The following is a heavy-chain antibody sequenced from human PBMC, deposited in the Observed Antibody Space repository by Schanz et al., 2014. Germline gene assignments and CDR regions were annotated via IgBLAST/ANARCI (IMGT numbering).Heavy chain of an antibody. V-gene: IGHV1-69*04. CDR3: ARDFSAYVGNYFDY. Sequence: VQLEQSGAEVKKPGSSVKVSCKASGGTFSSFGINWVRQAPGQGLEWMGRIIPSLGIANYAQKFQGRVTITADRSTSTAYMELSSLRSEDTAVYYCARDFSAYVGNYFDYWGQGTLVIVSS. CDR1: GGTFSSFG. CDR2: IIPSLGIA. J-gene: IGHJ4*02. D-gene: IGHD5-12*01.